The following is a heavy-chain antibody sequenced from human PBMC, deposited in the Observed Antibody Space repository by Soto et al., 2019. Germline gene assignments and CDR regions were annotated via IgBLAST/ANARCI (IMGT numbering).Heavy chain of an antibody. V-gene: IGHV4-59*01. CDR1: GGAISSYD. Sequence: ADTLSLTCAVSGGAISSYDWSWIRQPPGKGLEWVGDICYTGSSTKYTPSLKSRVTISVDKSKNQFSLQLISVTAEDAAVYYCARIGGGSDAYYFDSWGQGTLVTVSS. D-gene: IGHD3-10*01. CDR2: ICYTGSST. CDR3: ARIGGGSDAYYFDS. J-gene: IGHJ4*02.